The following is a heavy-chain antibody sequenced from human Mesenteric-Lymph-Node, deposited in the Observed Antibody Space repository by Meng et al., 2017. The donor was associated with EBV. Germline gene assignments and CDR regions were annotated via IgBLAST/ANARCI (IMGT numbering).Heavy chain of an antibody. CDR3: AHRRQSSGWSTLYNWFDP. CDR2: IYWDDDQ. D-gene: IGHD6-19*01. J-gene: IGHJ5*02. Sequence: ITLQASCTTPVQPTQTLPLPCLLSAFSLIARVMGVGSFRQPPGKALEWLSLIYWDDDQRYSPSLKSRLTITKDTSKHQAVLTMTHMDPVDTATYFCAHRRQSSGWSTLYNWFDPWGQGTLVTVSS. V-gene: IGHV2-5*02. CDR1: AFSLIARVMG.